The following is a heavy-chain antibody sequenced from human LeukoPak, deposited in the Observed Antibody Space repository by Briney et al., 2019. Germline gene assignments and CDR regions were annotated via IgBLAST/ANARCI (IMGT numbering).Heavy chain of an antibody. CDR3: AKVNYYQPYF. CDR2: IDVTTGGS. Sequence: PGGSLRLSCAASGFTLSSYAMSWVRQAPGKGQEWVSTIDVTTGGSYYAYSVKGRFTISRDTFQNTLYLQLNSLRVDDTAVYHCAKVNYYQPYFWGQGTLVTVSS. J-gene: IGHJ4*02. V-gene: IGHV3-23*01. CDR1: GFTLSSYA. D-gene: IGHD2-2*01.